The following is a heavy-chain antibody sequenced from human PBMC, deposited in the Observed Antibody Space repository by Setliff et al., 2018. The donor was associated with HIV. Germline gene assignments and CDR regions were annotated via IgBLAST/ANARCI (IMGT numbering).Heavy chain of an antibody. J-gene: IGHJ4*02. CDR2: IYHSGST. V-gene: IGHV4-38-2*01. CDR3: ARLSSYRSSSYYFDY. CDR1: GYSISSGYY. Sequence: PSETLSLTCAVSGYSISSGYYWGWIRQPPGRGLEWIGSIYHSGSTLCKPSLKSRVTMSVDTSKNQFSLKLNSVTAADTAVYHCARLSSYRSSSYYFDYWGQGALVTVSS. D-gene: IGHD6-6*01.